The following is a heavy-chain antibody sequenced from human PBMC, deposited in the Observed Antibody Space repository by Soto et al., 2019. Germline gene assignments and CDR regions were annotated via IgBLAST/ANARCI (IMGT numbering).Heavy chain of an antibody. J-gene: IGHJ6*02. CDR3: ARDRITIFGVASGGMDV. D-gene: IGHD3-3*01. CDR2: IWYDGSNK. CDR1: GVTFSSYG. Sequence: PGGSLRLSCASSGVTFSSYGMHWVRQATGKGLEWVAVIWYDGSNKYYADSVKGRFTISRDNSKNTLYLQMNSLRAEDTAVYYCARDRITIFGVASGGMDVWGQGTTVTVSS. V-gene: IGHV3-33*01.